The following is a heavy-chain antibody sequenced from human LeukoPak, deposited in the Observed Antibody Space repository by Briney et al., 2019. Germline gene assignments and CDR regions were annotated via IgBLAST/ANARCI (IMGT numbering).Heavy chain of an antibody. J-gene: IGHJ4*02. Sequence: SETLSLTCAVYGGSFSAHHWNWIRQPPGKGLEWIGEINHSGSTNYNPSLKSRVTISVDMSKNQFSLKLSSVTAADTAVYYCATAKFSSGYYSFDNWGQGTLVTVSS. V-gene: IGHV4-34*01. CDR1: GGSFSAHH. CDR2: INHSGST. D-gene: IGHD3-22*01. CDR3: ATAKFSSGYYSFDN.